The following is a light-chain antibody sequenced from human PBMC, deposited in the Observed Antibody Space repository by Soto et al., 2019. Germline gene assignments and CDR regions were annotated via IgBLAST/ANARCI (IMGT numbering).Light chain of an antibody. CDR1: QSISIY. CDR2: GAS. V-gene: IGKV1-39*01. Sequence: IPITQSPSSLSASVGDRVTITCRASQSISIYLNWYQLKPGKAPNLLMYGASYLKSGVPTRFSGSGSGTDFTLTISSLQTEDFAIYDCQQTYTTPEITFGQGTRLEIK. J-gene: IGKJ5*01. CDR3: QQTYTTPEIT.